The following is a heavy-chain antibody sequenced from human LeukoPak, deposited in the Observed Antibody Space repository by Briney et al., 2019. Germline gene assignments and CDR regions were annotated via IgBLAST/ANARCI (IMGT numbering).Heavy chain of an antibody. CDR3: ARVRDSSSEAFDY. V-gene: IGHV1-2*02. Sequence: GASVKVSCKASGYTFTGYYMHWVRQAPGQGLEWMGWINPNSGGTNYAQKFQGRVTMTRDTSISTAYMELSRLRSDDTAVYYCARVRDSSSEAFDYWGQGTLVTVSS. D-gene: IGHD6-6*01. CDR2: INPNSGGT. J-gene: IGHJ4*02. CDR1: GYTFTGYY.